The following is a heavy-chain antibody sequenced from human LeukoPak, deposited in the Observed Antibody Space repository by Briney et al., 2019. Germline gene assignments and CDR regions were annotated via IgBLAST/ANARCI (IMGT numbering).Heavy chain of an antibody. D-gene: IGHD2-21*02. CDR3: ARISQNTMTALTY. Sequence: ASVKVSCKASGYTFTSCGMNWVRQAPGQGLEWMGWISASTGNPTYAPGFTGRFVVSLDTSVSTAYLQITSIKAEDTAMYYCARISQNTMTALTYWGQGTLVTVSS. J-gene: IGHJ4*02. V-gene: IGHV7-4-1*02. CDR1: GYTFTSCG. CDR2: ISASTGNP.